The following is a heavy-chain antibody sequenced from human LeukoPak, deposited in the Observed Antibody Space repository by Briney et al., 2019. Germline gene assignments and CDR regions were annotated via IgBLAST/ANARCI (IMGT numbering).Heavy chain of an antibody. D-gene: IGHD2-15*01. V-gene: IGHV1-69*02. CDR1: GGDFNSHI. Sequence: SVKVSCKASGGDFNSHIINWVREAPGQGLEWMGRIIPLRNLANYAHEFQGRVIITADKSRRTAYMELSSLTSDDTAVYYCARGKYCSGGECYSVRTSYDGFDSWGQGTVVSVSS. J-gene: IGHJ5*01. CDR3: ARGKYCSGGECYSVRTSYDGFDS. CDR2: IIPLRNLA.